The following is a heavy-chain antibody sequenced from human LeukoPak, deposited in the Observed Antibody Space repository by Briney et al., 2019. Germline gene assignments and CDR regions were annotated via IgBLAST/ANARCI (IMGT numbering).Heavy chain of an antibody. Sequence: GASVKVSCKASGYTFTTYAIHWVRQAPGQRLEWMGWINGDNGNTKYSQKFQGRVTITRNTSTYTAYMELRSLTSADTAIYFCARAPYDFLTGFSLNWFDPWGQGTLVTVSS. CDR3: ARAPYDFLTGFSLNWFDP. D-gene: IGHD3-9*01. V-gene: IGHV1-3*01. J-gene: IGHJ5*02. CDR2: INGDNGNT. CDR1: GYTFTTYA.